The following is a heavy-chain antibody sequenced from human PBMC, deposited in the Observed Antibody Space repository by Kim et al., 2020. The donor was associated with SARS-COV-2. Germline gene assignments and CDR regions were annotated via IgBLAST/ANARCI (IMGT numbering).Heavy chain of an antibody. Sequence: GGSLRLSCAASGFTFSSYAMHWVRQAPGKGLEWVAVISYDGSNKYYADSVKGRFTISRDNSKNTLYLQMNSRRAEDTAVYYCASGTVWFDPLGQGTLGTV. V-gene: IGHV3-30*04. J-gene: IGHJ5*02. D-gene: IGHD1-1*01. CDR2: ISYDGSNK. CDR3: ASGTVWFDP. CDR1: GFTFSSYA.